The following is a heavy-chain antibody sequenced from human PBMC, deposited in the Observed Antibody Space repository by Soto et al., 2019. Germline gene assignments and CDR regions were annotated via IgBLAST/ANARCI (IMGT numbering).Heavy chain of an antibody. J-gene: IGHJ4*02. D-gene: IGHD6-19*01. CDR3: VAGQYFFDY. CDR2: ISSSSSTI. V-gene: IGHV3-48*01. Sequence: PGGSLRLSCAASGFTFSSYSMNWVRQAPGKGLEWVSYISSSSSTIYYADSVKGRFTISRDNSKKTLYLQMNSLRADDTAVYYCVAGQYFFDYCGQGTLVTVSS. CDR1: GFTFSSYS.